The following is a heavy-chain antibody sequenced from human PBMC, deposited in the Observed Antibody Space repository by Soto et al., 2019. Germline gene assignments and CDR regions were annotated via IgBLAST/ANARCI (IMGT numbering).Heavy chain of an antibody. CDR2: ISYDGSNK. CDR3: AREPGGNTLDY. V-gene: IGHV3-30-3*01. Sequence: LRLSCAASGFTFSSYAMHWVRQAPGKGLEWVAVISYDGSNKYYADSVKGRFTISRDNSKNTLYLQMNSLRAEDTAVYYCAREPGGNTLDYWGQGTLVTVSS. J-gene: IGHJ4*02. CDR1: GFTFSSYA. D-gene: IGHD2-15*01.